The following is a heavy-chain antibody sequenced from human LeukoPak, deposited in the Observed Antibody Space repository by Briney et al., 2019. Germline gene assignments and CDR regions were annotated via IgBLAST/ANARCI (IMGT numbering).Heavy chain of an antibody. Sequence: GGTLRLSCAASGFTFSSYSMNWVRQAPGKGLEWVSSISSSSSSIYYADPVKGLFTISRDNAKISLYLQMNSLRAEDTAVYYCVRGDDSSGYIINWGQGTLVTVSS. CDR1: GFTFSSYS. CDR2: ISSSSSSI. D-gene: IGHD3-22*01. J-gene: IGHJ4*02. V-gene: IGHV3-21*01. CDR3: VRGDDSSGYIIN.